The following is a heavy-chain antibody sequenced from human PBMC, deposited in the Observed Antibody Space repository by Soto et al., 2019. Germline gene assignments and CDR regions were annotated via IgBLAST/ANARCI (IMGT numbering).Heavy chain of an antibody. CDR3: ARAGAWVQIWLPDY. D-gene: IGHD5-18*01. CDR1: GYTFGSYG. Sequence: ASVKVSCKASGYTFGSYGISWVRQAPGQGLEWMGWISTDNGKTKYAQKFQDRVIMTTDTSTSIAYMELRSLRSDDTAVFYCARAGAWVQIWLPDYWGQGTAVTVSS. CDR2: ISTDNGKT. J-gene: IGHJ4*02. V-gene: IGHV1-18*01.